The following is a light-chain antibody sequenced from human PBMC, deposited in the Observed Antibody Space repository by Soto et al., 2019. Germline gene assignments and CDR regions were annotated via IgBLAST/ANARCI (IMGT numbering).Light chain of an antibody. V-gene: IGKV3-15*01. CDR3: QQYINLWT. CDR2: GAS. J-gene: IGKJ1*01. CDR1: QSVSSN. Sequence: EIVMTQSPATLSVSPGARATLSCRASQSVSSNLAWYQQKPGQSPRLLIYGASTRATGVPARFSGSGSGTEFTLTISSLQSEDFAVYYCQQYINLWTFGQGTKVEIK.